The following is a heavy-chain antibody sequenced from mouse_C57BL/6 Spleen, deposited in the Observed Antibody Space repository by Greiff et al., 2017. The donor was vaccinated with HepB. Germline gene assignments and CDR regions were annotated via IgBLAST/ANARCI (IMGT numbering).Heavy chain of an antibody. CDR1: GYTFTDYN. J-gene: IGHJ3*01. D-gene: IGHD1-1*01. Sequence: EVQLQQSGPELVKPGASVKMSCKASGYTFTDYNMHWVKQSHGKSLEWIGYINPNNGGTSYNQKFKGKATLTVNKSSSTAYMELRSLTSEDSAVYYCASDHYGSRRFAYWGQGTLVTVSA. V-gene: IGHV1-22*01. CDR2: INPNNGGT. CDR3: ASDHYGSRRFAY.